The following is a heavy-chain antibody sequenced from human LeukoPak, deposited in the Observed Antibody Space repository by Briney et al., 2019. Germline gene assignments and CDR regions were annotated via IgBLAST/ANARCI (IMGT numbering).Heavy chain of an antibody. V-gene: IGHV3-20*04. CDR2: INWNGGST. Sequence: GGSLRLSCAASGFTFDDYGMSWVRQAPGKGLEWVSGINWNGGSTGYADSVKGRFTISRDNAKNSLYLQMNSLRAEDTAVYYCAKDLPAPDKFRLEWLSHWGPGTLVTVSS. J-gene: IGHJ4*02. D-gene: IGHD3-3*01. CDR3: AKDLPAPDKFRLEWLSH. CDR1: GFTFDDYG.